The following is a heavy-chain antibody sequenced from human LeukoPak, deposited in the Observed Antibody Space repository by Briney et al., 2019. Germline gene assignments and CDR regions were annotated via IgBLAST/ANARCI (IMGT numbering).Heavy chain of an antibody. CDR3: ARSSGLSVY. Sequence: SETLSLTCAVYGGSFRGYYWSWICQPPGKGLEWIGEINHSGTTNYNPSLKSRVTISVDTSKNQFSLKLSSVTAAATAVYYCARSSGLSVYWGQGTLVTVSS. CDR1: GGSFRGYY. D-gene: IGHD6-19*01. J-gene: IGHJ4*02. V-gene: IGHV4-34*01. CDR2: INHSGTT.